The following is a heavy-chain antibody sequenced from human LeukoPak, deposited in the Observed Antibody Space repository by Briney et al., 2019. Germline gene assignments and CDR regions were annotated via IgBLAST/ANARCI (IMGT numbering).Heavy chain of an antibody. CDR2: VYGSGSST. V-gene: IGHV3-23*01. Sequence: GGSLRLSCAASGFTFSSYAMSWVRQAPGKGLEWVSVVYGSGSSTYYADSVKGRFTISRDNSKNTLYLQMNSLRAEDTAVYFCAKAQRTIRQYFYDGMDVWGQGATVTVSS. CDR1: GFTFSSYA. J-gene: IGHJ6*02. CDR3: AKAQRTIRQYFYDGMDV. D-gene: IGHD3-9*01.